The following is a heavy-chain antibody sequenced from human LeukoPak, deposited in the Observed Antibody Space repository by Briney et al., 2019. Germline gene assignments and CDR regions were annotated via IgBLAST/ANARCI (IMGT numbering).Heavy chain of an antibody. CDR2: IYHSGST. J-gene: IGHJ5*02. CDR3: ARESCSGGSCFSP. CDR1: GGSISSSNW. Sequence: SETLSLTCAVSGGSISSSNWWSWVRQPPGKGLEWIGEIYHSGSTNYNPSLKSRVTISVDKFKNQFSLKLSSVTAADTAVYYCARESCSGGSCFSPWGQGTLVTVSS. V-gene: IGHV4-4*02. D-gene: IGHD2-15*01.